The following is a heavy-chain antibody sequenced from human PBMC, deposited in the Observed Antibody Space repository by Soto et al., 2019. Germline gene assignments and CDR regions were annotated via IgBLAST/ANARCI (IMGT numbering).Heavy chain of an antibody. V-gene: IGHV4-30-4*01. CDR3: ARAARKQLARFYYYYGMDV. CDR1: GGSISSGDYY. D-gene: IGHD6-6*01. Sequence: PSETLSLTCTVSGGSISSGDYYWSWIRQPPGKGLEWIGYIYYSGSTYYNPSLKSRVTISVDTSKNQFSLKLSSVTAADTAVYYCARAARKQLARFYYYYGMDVWGHGATVTVSS. J-gene: IGHJ6*02. CDR2: IYYSGST.